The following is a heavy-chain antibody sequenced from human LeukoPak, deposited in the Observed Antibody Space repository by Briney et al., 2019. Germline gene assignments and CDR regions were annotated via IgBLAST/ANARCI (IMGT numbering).Heavy chain of an antibody. CDR2: IIPIFGTA. V-gene: IGHV1-69*05. J-gene: IGHJ4*02. CDR3: ARPRGTDSSGYLY. D-gene: IGHD3-22*01. CDR1: GGTFISYA. Sequence: SVKVSCKASGGTFISYAISWVRQARGQGLEWMGGIIPIFGTANYAQKFQGRVTITTDESTSTAYMELSSLRSEDTAVYYCARPRGTDSSGYLYWGQGTLVTVSS.